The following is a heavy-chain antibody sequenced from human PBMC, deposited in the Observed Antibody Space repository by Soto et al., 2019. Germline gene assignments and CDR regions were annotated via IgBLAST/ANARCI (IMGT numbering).Heavy chain of an antibody. CDR2: INHSGSN. Sequence: SETLSLTFAVYGGSFSGYYWSWIRQPPGKGLEWIVEINHSGSNNYNPSLKSRVTILVDTSKNQFSLKLSSVTAADKAVCYCERGTPAVFYYYYGMDVWGQGTTVTVSS. CDR1: GGSFSGYY. CDR3: ERGTPAVFYYYYGMDV. V-gene: IGHV4-34*01. J-gene: IGHJ6*02.